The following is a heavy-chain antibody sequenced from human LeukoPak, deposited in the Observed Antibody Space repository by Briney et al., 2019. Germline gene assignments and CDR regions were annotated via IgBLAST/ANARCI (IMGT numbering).Heavy chain of an antibody. D-gene: IGHD3-22*01. J-gene: IGHJ4*02. CDR2: IKQDGSEK. V-gene: IGHV3-7*01. CDR3: ARDGYDSSGYYPY. CDR1: GFTFSSYA. Sequence: GGSLRLSCADSGFTFSSYAMSWVRQAPGKGLEWVANIKQDGSEKYYVDSVKGRFTISRDNAKNSLYLQMNSLRAEDTAVYYCARDGYDSSGYYPYWGQGTLVTVSS.